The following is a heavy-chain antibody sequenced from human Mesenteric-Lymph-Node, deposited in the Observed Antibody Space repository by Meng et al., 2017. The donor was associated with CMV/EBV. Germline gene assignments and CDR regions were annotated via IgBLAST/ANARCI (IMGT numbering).Heavy chain of an antibody. V-gene: IGHV3-30*04. D-gene: IGHD4-17*01. CDR1: GFTFSSSA. CDR2: ISYDGSNK. Sequence: GESLKISCAASGFTFSSSAMHWVRQAPGKGLEWVAVISYDGSNKYYADSVKGRFTISRDNSKNTLYLQMNSLRAEDTAVYYCARDGLRRVTTSPDYYYGMDVWGQGTTVTVSS. J-gene: IGHJ6*02. CDR3: ARDGLRRVTTSPDYYYGMDV.